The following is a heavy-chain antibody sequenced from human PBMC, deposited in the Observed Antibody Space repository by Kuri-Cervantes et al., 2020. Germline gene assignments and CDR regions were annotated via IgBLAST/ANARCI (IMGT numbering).Heavy chain of an antibody. D-gene: IGHD3-22*01. CDR3: ARGYPYDTSGN. J-gene: IGHJ4*02. Sequence: GESLKISCTASGFTFSSYGMHWVRQAPGKGLEWVAFIRYDGSNKYYADSVKGRFTISRDNSKNTLYLQMNSLRVEDTAVYYCARGYPYDTSGNWGQGTLVTVSS. V-gene: IGHV3-30*02. CDR2: IRYDGSNK. CDR1: GFTFSSYG.